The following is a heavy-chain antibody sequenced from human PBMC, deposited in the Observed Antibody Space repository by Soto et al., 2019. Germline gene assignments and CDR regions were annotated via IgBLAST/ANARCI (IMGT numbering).Heavy chain of an antibody. D-gene: IGHD5-12*01. CDR3: SRDLSGGYSGYESAGMDF. CDR2: IKQDGSEK. V-gene: IGHV3-7*05. J-gene: IGHJ6*02. CDR1: GFTFSSYW. Sequence: EVQLVESGGGLVQPGGSLRLSCAASGFTFSSYWMSWVSQDPGKGLEWVANIKQDGSEKYYVDSVKGRFTISRDNAKNSLYLQMNSLRVEDTAVYYCSRDLSGGYSGYESAGMDFWGHGTTVTVSS.